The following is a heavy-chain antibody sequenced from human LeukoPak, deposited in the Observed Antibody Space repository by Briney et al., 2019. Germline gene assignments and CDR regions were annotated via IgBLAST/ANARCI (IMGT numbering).Heavy chain of an antibody. V-gene: IGHV4-61*02. CDR3: ARVGLLWFGGREGYYGMDV. J-gene: IGHJ6*02. Sequence: SETLSLTCTVSGGSISSGSYYWSWIRQPAGKGLEWIGRIYTSGSTNCNPSLKSRVTISVDTSKNQFSLKLSSVTAADTAVYYCARVGLLWFGGREGYYGMDVWGQGTTVTVSS. CDR1: GGSISSGSYY. D-gene: IGHD3-10*01. CDR2: IYTSGST.